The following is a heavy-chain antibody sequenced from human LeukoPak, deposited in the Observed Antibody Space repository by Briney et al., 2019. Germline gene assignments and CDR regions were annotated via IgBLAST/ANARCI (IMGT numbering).Heavy chain of an antibody. V-gene: IGHV4-39*02. Sequence: PSETLSLTCTVSGGSISSTSYYWGWIRQPPGKGLEWIGSIFYSGNTYYNPSLKSRVTISVDTSKKQFSLNLSSVTAADTAVCYCAREAATGKRMDVWGKGTTVTVSS. J-gene: IGHJ6*04. CDR2: IFYSGNT. CDR3: AREAATGKRMDV. CDR1: GGSISSTSYY. D-gene: IGHD6-13*01.